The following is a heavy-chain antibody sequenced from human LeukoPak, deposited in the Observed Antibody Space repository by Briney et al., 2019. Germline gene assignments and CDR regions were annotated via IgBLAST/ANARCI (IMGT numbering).Heavy chain of an antibody. CDR3: ARDRDIVFSNWFDP. CDR2: INHSGST. D-gene: IGHD5-12*01. J-gene: IGHJ5*02. V-gene: IGHV4-34*01. Sequence: SETLSLTCAVYGGSFSGYYWSWIRQPPGKGLEWIGEINHSGSTNYNPSLKSRVTISVDTSKNQFSLKLSSVTAADTAVYYCARDRDIVFSNWFDPWGQGTLVTVSS. CDR1: GGSFSGYY.